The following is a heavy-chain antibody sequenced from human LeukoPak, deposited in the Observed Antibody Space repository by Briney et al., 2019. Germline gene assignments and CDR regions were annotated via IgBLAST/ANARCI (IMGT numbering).Heavy chain of an antibody. V-gene: IGHV3-23*01. D-gene: IGHD6-19*01. CDR3: AKEEQWLVWAGEDYYYYGMDV. Sequence: GGSLRLSCAAYGFTFSSYAMSWVRQAPGKGLEWVSAISGSGGSTYYADSVKGRFTISRDNSKNTLYLQMNSLRAEDTAVYYCAKEEQWLVWAGEDYYYYGMDVWGQGTTVTVSS. J-gene: IGHJ6*02. CDR1: GFTFSSYA. CDR2: ISGSGGST.